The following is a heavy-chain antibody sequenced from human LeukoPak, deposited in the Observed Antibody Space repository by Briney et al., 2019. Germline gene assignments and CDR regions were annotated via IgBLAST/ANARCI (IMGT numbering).Heavy chain of an antibody. CDR3: ARVTKDPITMIVFEDY. V-gene: IGHV1-18*01. J-gene: IGHJ4*02. Sequence: ASVKVSCKASGYTFTSYGISWVRQAPGQGLEWMGWISAYNGNTNYAQKLQGRVTMTTDTSTSTAYMELRSLRSDDTAVYYCARVTKDPITMIVFEDYWGQGTLVTVSS. CDR1: GYTFTSYG. D-gene: IGHD3-22*01. CDR2: ISAYNGNT.